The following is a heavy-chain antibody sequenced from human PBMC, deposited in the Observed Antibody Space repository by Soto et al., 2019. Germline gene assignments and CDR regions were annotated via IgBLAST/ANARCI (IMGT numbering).Heavy chain of an antibody. D-gene: IGHD6-19*01. V-gene: IGHV4-59*08. Sequence: PSETLSLTWTVSGGSISSYYWSWIRQPPGKGLEWIGYIYYSGSTNYNPSLKSRVTISVDTSKNQFSLKLSSVTAADTAVYYCARLATPYSSGRYEVWGQGTLVTVSS. CDR2: IYYSGST. CDR1: GGSISSYY. CDR3: ARLATPYSSGRYEV. J-gene: IGHJ4*02.